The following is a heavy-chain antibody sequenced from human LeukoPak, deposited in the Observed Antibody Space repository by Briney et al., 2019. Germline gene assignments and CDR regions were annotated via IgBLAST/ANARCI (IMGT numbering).Heavy chain of an antibody. Sequence: PSQTLSLTCTVSGGSISSGGYYWSWIRQPPGKGLEWIGYIYHSGSTYYNPSLKSRVTISVDRSKNQFSLKLSSVTAADTAVYYCARDDDRPADAFDIWGQGTMVTVSS. D-gene: IGHD3-22*01. J-gene: IGHJ3*02. CDR2: IYHSGST. CDR1: GGSISSGGYY. V-gene: IGHV4-30-2*01. CDR3: ARDDDRPADAFDI.